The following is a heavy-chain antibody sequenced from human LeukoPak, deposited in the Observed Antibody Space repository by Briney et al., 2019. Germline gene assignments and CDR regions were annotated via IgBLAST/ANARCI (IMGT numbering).Heavy chain of an antibody. V-gene: IGHV1-8*03. CDR2: MNPNSGNT. CDR3: TRGSGIVVAGWDWFDP. J-gene: IGHJ5*02. CDR1: GYTFTSYG. D-gene: IGHD6-19*01. Sequence: ASVKVSCKASGYTFTSYGISWVRQATGQGLERMGWMNPNSGNTGYAQKFQGRVTITRNTSISTAYMELSSLRSEDTAVYYCTRGSGIVVAGWDWFDPWRQGTLVTVSS.